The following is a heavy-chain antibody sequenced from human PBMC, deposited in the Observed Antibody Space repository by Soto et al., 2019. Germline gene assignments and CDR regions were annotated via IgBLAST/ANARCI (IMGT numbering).Heavy chain of an antibody. V-gene: IGHV1-8*01. CDR3: ARGGDTSTWYDLDY. CDR1: VYTFTSFD. CDR2: MNPATGNT. J-gene: IGHJ4*02. Sequence: QVQLVQSGAEVKKPGASVKVSCKASVYTFTSFDINWVRQAPGQGLEWMGWMNPATGNTGYAQKFQGRVTMTRNTSINPAYMELSSLRSEDTAVYFCARGGDTSTWYDLDYWGQGALVTVSS. D-gene: IGHD6-13*01.